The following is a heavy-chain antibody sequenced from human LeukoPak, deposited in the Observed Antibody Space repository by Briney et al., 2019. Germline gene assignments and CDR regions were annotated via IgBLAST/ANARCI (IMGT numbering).Heavy chain of an antibody. CDR2: ISSSSSTI. CDR1: GFTFSSYS. D-gene: IGHD2-15*01. Sequence: PGGSLRLSCAASGFTFSSYSMNWVRQAPGKGLEWVSYISSSSSTIYYADSVKGRFTISRDNAKNSLYLQMSSLRAEDTAVYYCARGPSSERVVAATYWFDPWGQGTLVTVSS. J-gene: IGHJ5*02. V-gene: IGHV3-48*01. CDR3: ARGPSSERVVAATYWFDP.